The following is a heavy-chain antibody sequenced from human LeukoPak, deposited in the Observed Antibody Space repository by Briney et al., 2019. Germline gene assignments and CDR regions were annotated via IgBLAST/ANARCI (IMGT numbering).Heavy chain of an antibody. V-gene: IGHV3-23*01. J-gene: IGHJ4*02. CDR1: GFTFSSYA. CDR2: ISGSGGST. CDR3: AKSGPSKAGSYSDY. D-gene: IGHD1-26*01. Sequence: GGSLRLSSAASGFTFSSYAMSWVRQAPGKGLGGVSAISGSGGSTSYADSVKGRFTISRDNSKNTLYLQMNSLRAEDTAVYYCAKSGPSKAGSYSDYWGQGTLVTVSS.